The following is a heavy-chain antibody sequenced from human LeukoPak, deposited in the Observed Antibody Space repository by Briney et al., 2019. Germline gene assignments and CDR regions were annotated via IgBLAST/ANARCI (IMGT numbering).Heavy chain of an antibody. V-gene: IGHV3-23*01. CDR2: LSGNAGRP. CDR1: GFTFSSYA. J-gene: IGHJ6*02. D-gene: IGHD1-26*01. CDR3: AKDHRDSGNYYYYYGLDV. Sequence: GGSLRLSCAASGFTFSSYAMSWVRQAPGKGLEWVSSLSGNAGRPYYADSAKGRFTISRDNSKNTLYLQMNSLRAEDTAVYYCAKDHRDSGNYYYYYGLDVWGQGTLVTVSS.